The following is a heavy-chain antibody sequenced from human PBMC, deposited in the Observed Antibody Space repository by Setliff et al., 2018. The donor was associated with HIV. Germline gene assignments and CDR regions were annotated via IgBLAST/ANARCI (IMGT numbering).Heavy chain of an antibody. D-gene: IGHD1-26*01. J-gene: IGHJ4*02. V-gene: IGHV1-3*01. CDR1: GYTFTSYA. CDR3: ARDTVPIVGPEYYFDY. CDR2: INAGNGNT. Sequence: ASVKVSCKASGYTFTSYAMHWVRQAPGQRLEWMGWINAGNGNTKYSQKFQGRVTITRDTSASTAYMELSSLRSEDTAVYYCARDTVPIVGPEYYFDYWGQGTRVTVSS.